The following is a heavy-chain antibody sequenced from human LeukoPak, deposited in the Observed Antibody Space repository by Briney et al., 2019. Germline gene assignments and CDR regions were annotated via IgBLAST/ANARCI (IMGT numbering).Heavy chain of an antibody. CDR3: AKDKEVVISSRRAPRFGY. J-gene: IGHJ4*02. V-gene: IGHV3-23*01. CDR1: GFTLSSFA. Sequence: PGRSLRLSCTASGFTLSSFAMHWVRQAPGKGLEWVSAISGSGGSTYYADSVKGRFTISRDNSKNTLYLQMNSLRAEDTAVYYCAKDKEVVISSRRAPRFGYWGQGTLVTVSS. CDR2: ISGSGGST. D-gene: IGHD3-22*01.